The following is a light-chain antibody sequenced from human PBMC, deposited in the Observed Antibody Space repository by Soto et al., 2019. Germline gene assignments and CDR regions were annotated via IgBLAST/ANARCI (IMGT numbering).Light chain of an antibody. Sequence: QSVLTQPASVSGSPGQLITISCTGTSSDVGGYNYVSWYQQHPGKAPKIMIYEVSNRPSGVSSRFSGSKSGNTASLTISGIHAEDEAAYYCSSYTSSSTSVFGTGPKAPVL. J-gene: IGLJ1*01. CDR2: EVS. CDR3: SSYTSSSTSV. V-gene: IGLV2-14*01. CDR1: SSDVGGYNY.